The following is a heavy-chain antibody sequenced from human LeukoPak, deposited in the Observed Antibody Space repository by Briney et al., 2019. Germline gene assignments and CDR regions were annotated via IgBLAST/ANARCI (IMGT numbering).Heavy chain of an antibody. Sequence: SETLSLTCTVSGASISTYYWTWIRQPPGKGLEWIGRIYPSGGTNYNLSLKSRVTMSVGTSKNQFSLKLNYMTAADTAVYYCARDQAATVTYNWFDPWGQGTLVTVSS. V-gene: IGHV4-4*07. J-gene: IGHJ5*02. CDR1: GASISTYY. CDR3: ARDQAATVTYNWFDP. CDR2: IYPSGGT. D-gene: IGHD4-17*01.